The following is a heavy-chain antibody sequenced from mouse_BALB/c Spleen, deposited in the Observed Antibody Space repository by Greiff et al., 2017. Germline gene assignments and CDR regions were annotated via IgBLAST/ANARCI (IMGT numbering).Heavy chain of an antibody. J-gene: IGHJ4*01. CDR3: ARRGYGSSYEYYAMDY. V-gene: IGHV1-69*02. CDR2: IDPSDSYT. CDR1: GYTFTSYY. D-gene: IGHD1-1*01. Sequence: QVQLQQSGAELVKPGASVKLSCKASGYTFTSYYMYWVKQRPGQGLEWIGEIDPSDSYTNYNQKFKGKATLTVDKSSSTAYMQLSSLTSEDSAVYYCARRGYGSSYEYYAMDYWGQGTSVTVSS.